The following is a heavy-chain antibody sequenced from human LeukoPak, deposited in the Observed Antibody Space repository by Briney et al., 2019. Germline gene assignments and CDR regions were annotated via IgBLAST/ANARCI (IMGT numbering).Heavy chain of an antibody. CDR2: ISYDGSNK. CDR1: GFTVSSNY. CDR3: ARDEVYCSSTSCRRYYYYGMDV. J-gene: IGHJ6*02. D-gene: IGHD2-2*01. V-gene: IGHV3-30-3*01. Sequence: GGSLRLSCAASGFTVSSNYMSWVRQAPGKGLEWVAVISYDGSNKYYADSVKGRFTISRDNSKNTLYLQMNSLRAEDTAVYYCARDEVYCSSTSCRRYYYYGMDVWGQGTTVTVSS.